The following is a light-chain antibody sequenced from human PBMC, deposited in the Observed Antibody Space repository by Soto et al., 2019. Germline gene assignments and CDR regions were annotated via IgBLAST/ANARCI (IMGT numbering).Light chain of an antibody. V-gene: IGKV3-15*01. CDR1: QSVGSA. CDR3: QQYKNWPPLT. J-gene: IGKJ4*01. CDR2: AAS. Sequence: EIVMTQSPATLSVSPGETATLSCRASQSVGSAVAWYQHKPGQAPRLLIVAASIRATGVPGRFSGCGSGTEFTLTISSRQSEDFAVYYCQQYKNWPPLTFGGGTTVEIK.